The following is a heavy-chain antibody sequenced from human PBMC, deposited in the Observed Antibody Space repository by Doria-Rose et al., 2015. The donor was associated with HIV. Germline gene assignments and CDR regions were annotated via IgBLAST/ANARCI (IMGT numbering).Heavy chain of an antibody. CDR2: MISDDEI. V-gene: IGHV2-26*01. J-gene: IGHJ4*02. CDR1: GVSLSSPGMG. Sequence: SGPVLVKPTETLTLTCTVSGVSLSSPGMGVSWIRQPPGKALEWLANMISDDEISYKTSLKSRLTISRGSSISQVVLTMTDMDPVDTATYYCARIKSSRWYHKYYFDFWGQGTLVIVSA. CDR3: ARIKSSRWYHKYYFDF. D-gene: IGHD6-13*01.